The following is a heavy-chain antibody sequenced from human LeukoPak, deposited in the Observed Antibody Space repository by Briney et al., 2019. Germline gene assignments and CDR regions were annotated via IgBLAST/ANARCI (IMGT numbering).Heavy chain of an antibody. Sequence: GASVKVSCKASGYTFTGYYMHWVRQAPGQGLEWMGWINPSSGGTNYAQKFQGRVTMTRDTSISTAYMELSRLRSDDTAVYYCAEDYGDYSGVHWGQGTLVTVSS. D-gene: IGHD4-17*01. J-gene: IGHJ4*02. CDR1: GYTFTGYY. CDR3: AEDYGDYSGVH. CDR2: INPSSGGT. V-gene: IGHV1-2*02.